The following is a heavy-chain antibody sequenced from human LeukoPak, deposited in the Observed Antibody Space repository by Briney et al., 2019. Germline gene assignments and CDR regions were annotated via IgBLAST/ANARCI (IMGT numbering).Heavy chain of an antibody. J-gene: IGHJ3*02. CDR2: IIPIFGTA. V-gene: IGHV1-69*06. Sequence: SVKVSCKASGGTFSSYAISWVRQAPGQGLEWMGGIIPIFGTANYAQKFQGRVTITADKSTSTAYMELSSLRSEDTAVYYCARDRASELRDGYNYHAIAFDIWGQGTMVTVSS. CDR3: ARDRASELRDGYNYHAIAFDI. CDR1: GGTFSSYA. D-gene: IGHD5-24*01.